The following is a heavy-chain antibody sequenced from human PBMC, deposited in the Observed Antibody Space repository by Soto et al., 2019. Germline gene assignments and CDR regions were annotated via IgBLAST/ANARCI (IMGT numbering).Heavy chain of an antibody. Sequence: GESLKISWEAYGYSFSTYWIGWVRQMPGRGLEWMGIIYPGDSDTRYSPSFQGQVTISADNSISTAYLQWSSLRASDTAMYYCARRNFGWSFDFWGPGTLVTVSS. V-gene: IGHV5-51*01. J-gene: IGHJ4*02. CDR2: IYPGDSDT. D-gene: IGHD3-9*01. CDR3: ARRNFGWSFDF. CDR1: GYSFSTYW.